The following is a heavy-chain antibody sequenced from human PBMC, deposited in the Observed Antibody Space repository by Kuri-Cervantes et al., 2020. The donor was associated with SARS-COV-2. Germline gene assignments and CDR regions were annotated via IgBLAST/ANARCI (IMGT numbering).Heavy chain of an antibody. Sequence: LRLSCTVSGGSISSGSYYWSWIRQPAGKGLEWIGRIYTSGSTNYNPSLKSRVTMSVDTSKNQFSLKLSSVTAADTAVYYCARGTVGAPGGGMDVWGQGTTVTVSS. CDR1: GGSISSGSYY. CDR2: IYTSGST. CDR3: ARGTVGAPGGGMDV. V-gene: IGHV4-61*02. D-gene: IGHD1-26*01. J-gene: IGHJ6*02.